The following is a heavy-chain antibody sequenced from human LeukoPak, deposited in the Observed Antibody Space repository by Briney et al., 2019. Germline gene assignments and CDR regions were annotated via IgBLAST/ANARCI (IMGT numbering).Heavy chain of an antibody. D-gene: IGHD6-13*01. Sequence: PGGSLRLSCAASGLTASTNYMNWVRQAPGKGPEWVSSISSSGNYIYYADSVKGRFTISRDNAKNSLYLQMNSLRAEDTAVYYCATDSIQQQLVLEDRGYPYYFEHWGQGTLVTVSS. V-gene: IGHV3-21*01. CDR3: ATDSIQQQLVLEDRGYPYYFEH. CDR2: ISSSGNYI. J-gene: IGHJ4*02. CDR1: GLTASTNY.